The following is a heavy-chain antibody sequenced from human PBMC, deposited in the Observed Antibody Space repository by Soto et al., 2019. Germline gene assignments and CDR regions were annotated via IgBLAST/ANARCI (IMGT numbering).Heavy chain of an antibody. Sequence: QVQLVQSGAEVKKPGSSVKVSCKASGGTFSSYTISWVRQAPGQGLEWMGRIIPILGIANYAQKFQGRVTITADKSTTTAYMELSILRSEDTAVYYCARGVTVTKENYYYYGMDVWGQGTTVTVSS. CDR3: ARGVTVTKENYYYYGMDV. CDR1: GGTFSSYT. D-gene: IGHD4-17*01. CDR2: IIPILGIA. J-gene: IGHJ6*02. V-gene: IGHV1-69*02.